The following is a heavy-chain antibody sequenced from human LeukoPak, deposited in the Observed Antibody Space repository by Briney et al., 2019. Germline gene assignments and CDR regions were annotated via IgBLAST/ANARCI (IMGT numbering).Heavy chain of an antibody. CDR1: GFTFSSYA. CDR3: AKGLNSGNYPYFDH. CDR2: VRGSGGST. D-gene: IGHD1-26*01. J-gene: IGHJ4*02. Sequence: QAGGSLRLSCEASGFTFSSYAMSWVRQAPGRGLEWVSAVRGSGGSTYFADSVRGRFTISRDNSKNTLYLQMHSLRAEDTAVYYCAKGLNSGNYPYFDHWGQGTLVTVSS. V-gene: IGHV3-23*01.